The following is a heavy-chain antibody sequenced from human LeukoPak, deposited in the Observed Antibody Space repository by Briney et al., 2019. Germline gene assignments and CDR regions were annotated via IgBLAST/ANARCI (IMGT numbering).Heavy chain of an antibody. CDR3: AISLGYCSSTSCVDYYYGMDV. CDR1: GFTFSSYS. J-gene: IGHJ6*02. V-gene: IGHV3-21*01. D-gene: IGHD2-2*01. Sequence: GGSLRLSCAASGFTFSSYSMNWVRQAPGKGLEWVSSISSSSSYIYYADSVKGRFTISRDNAKNSLYLQMNSLRAEDTAVYYCAISLGYCSSTSCVDYYYGMDVWGQGTTVTVSS. CDR2: ISSSSSYI.